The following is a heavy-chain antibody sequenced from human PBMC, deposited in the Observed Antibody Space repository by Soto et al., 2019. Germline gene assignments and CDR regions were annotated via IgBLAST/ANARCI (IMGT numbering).Heavy chain of an antibody. Sequence: GASVKVSCKASGGAFSSYAISWVRQAPGQGLEWMGGIIPIFGTANYAQKFQGRVTITADESTSTADMELSSLRSEDTAVYYCASPPPRFGVVRPWPNYYYYGMDGWGQGTTVTVSS. D-gene: IGHD3-10*01. CDR3: ASPPPRFGVVRPWPNYYYYGMDG. V-gene: IGHV1-69*13. CDR1: GGAFSSYA. J-gene: IGHJ6*02. CDR2: IIPIFGTA.